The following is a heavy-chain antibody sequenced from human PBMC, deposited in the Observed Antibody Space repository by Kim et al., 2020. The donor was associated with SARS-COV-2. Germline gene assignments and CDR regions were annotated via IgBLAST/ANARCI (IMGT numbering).Heavy chain of an antibody. V-gene: IGHV7-4-1*02. J-gene: IGHJ4*02. CDR2: IDTHTGNP. Sequence: ASVKVSCKAFGYTFTKYAINWVRQAPGQGLDWMGWIDTHTGNPTHAQGFTGRFVFSFDSSVRTAYLQISGPIPEDTAIYFCARGDPRDYWGQGTLVTV. CDR1: GYTFTKYA. CDR3: ARGDPRDY.